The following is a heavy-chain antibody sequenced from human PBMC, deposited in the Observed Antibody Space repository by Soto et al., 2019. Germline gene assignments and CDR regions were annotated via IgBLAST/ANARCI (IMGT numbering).Heavy chain of an antibody. D-gene: IGHD3-22*01. V-gene: IGHV1-24*01. Sequence: ASVKVSCKVSGYTLTELSMHWVRQAPGKGLEWMGGFGPEDGETIYAQKFQGRVTMTEDTSTDTAYMELSSLRSEDTAAYYCATLPHYYDSSGYYSYWGQGTLVTVSS. CDR3: ATLPHYYDSSGYYSY. J-gene: IGHJ4*02. CDR2: FGPEDGET. CDR1: GYTLTELS.